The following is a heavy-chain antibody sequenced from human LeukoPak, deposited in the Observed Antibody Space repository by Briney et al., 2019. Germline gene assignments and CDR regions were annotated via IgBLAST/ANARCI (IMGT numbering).Heavy chain of an antibody. V-gene: IGHV3-73*01. CDR1: GFTFSGSA. Sequence: GGSLRLSCAAPGFTFSGSAMHWVRQASGKGLEWVGRIRSKANSYATAYAASVKGRFTISRDDSKNTAYLQMNSLKTEDTAVYYCTSGYCSSTSCFDYWGQGTLVTVSS. J-gene: IGHJ4*02. D-gene: IGHD2-2*03. CDR2: IRSKANSYAT. CDR3: TSGYCSSTSCFDY.